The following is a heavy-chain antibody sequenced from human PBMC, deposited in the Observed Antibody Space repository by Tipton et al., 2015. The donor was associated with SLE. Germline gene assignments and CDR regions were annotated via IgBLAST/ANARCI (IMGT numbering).Heavy chain of an antibody. Sequence: TLSLTCTVYGGSFSGYYWSWIRQPPGKGLEWIGEINHSGSTNYNPSLKSRVTISVDTSKNQFSLKLSSVTAADTAVYYCARDLLYSSTHYYYYYYMDVWDKGTTVTVSS. CDR3: ARDLLYSSTHYYYYYYMDV. V-gene: IGHV4-34*01. CDR1: GGSFSGYY. D-gene: IGHD6-13*01. J-gene: IGHJ6*03. CDR2: INHSGST.